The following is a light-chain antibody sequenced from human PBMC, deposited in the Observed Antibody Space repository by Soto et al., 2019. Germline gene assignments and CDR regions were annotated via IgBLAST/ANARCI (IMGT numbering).Light chain of an antibody. CDR1: SYNIGAGYD. CDR2: GNS. Sequence: QSVLTQPPSVSGAPGQRVTISCTGSSYNIGAGYDVHWYHHLPGTAPKLLIYGNSNRPSGVPDRFSGSKSGTSASLAITGLQAEDEADYYCQSYDSSLSSWVFGGGTQLSVL. V-gene: IGLV1-40*01. CDR3: QSYDSSLSSWV. J-gene: IGLJ3*02.